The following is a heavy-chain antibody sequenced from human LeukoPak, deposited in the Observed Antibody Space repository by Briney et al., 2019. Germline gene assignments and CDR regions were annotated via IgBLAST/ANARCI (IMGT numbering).Heavy chain of an antibody. V-gene: IGHV4-59*08. D-gene: IGHD3-16*01. Sequence: SSETLSLTCTVSGGSISSYYWSWIRQPPGKELEWIGYIYYSRSTDYNPSLKSRVTISADTSKNQFSLKLSSVTAADTAVYYCARGRGDYFDYWGQGTLVTVSS. CDR2: IYYSRST. CDR3: ARGRGDYFDY. J-gene: IGHJ4*02. CDR1: GGSISSYY.